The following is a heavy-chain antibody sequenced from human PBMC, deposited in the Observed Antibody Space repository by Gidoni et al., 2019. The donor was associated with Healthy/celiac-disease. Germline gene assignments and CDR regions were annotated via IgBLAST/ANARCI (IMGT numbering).Heavy chain of an antibody. CDR2: ISYDGSNK. D-gene: IGHD1-26*01. CDR1: GFTFSSYG. Sequence: QVQLVESGGGVVQPGRSLRLSCAASGFTFSSYGMHWVRQAPGKGLEWVAVISYDGSNKYYADSVKGRFTISRDNSKNTLYLQMNSLRAEDTAVDYCAKEWDRYYFDYWGQGTLVTVSS. V-gene: IGHV3-30*18. J-gene: IGHJ4*02. CDR3: AKEWDRYYFDY.